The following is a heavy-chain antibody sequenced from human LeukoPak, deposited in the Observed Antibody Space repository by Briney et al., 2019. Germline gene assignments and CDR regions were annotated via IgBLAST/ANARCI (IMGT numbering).Heavy chain of an antibody. V-gene: IGHV4-4*07. D-gene: IGHD6-19*01. CDR3: ARGDRAVAGAWGWFDP. J-gene: IGHJ5*02. Sequence: PSETLSLTCTVSGGSISSYHWSWIRQPAGKGLEWIGRVYASGNTNYNPSLKGRLTMSVDTSKNQFSLKLSSMTAADTAVYYCARGDRAVAGAWGWFDPWGQGTLVTVSS. CDR2: VYASGNT. CDR1: GGSISSYH.